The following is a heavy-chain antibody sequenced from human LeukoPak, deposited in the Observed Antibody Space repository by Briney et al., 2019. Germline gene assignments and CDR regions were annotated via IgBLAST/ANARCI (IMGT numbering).Heavy chain of an antibody. D-gene: IGHD6-6*01. J-gene: IGHJ6*02. Sequence: GASVKVSCRASGYTFPSYFMHWVRQAPGQGLEWMGIINPTGGSTTYAQKFQGRVTMTRDTSTSTVYMELSSLRSDDTAVYYCARHIPLRQLVLWPYYGMDVWGQGTTVTVSS. CDR2: INPTGGST. V-gene: IGHV1-46*01. CDR1: GYTFPSYF. CDR3: ARHIPLRQLVLWPYYGMDV.